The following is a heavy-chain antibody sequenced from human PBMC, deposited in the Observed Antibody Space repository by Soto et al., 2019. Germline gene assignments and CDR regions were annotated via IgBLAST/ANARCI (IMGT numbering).Heavy chain of an antibody. J-gene: IGHJ6*02. CDR3: ARETLSFGSALDV. Sequence: GGSLRLSCAASGFRFDDYNMHWVRQAPGKGLEWVSLITWNGGNKYYEDSVKGRFTISRDGTTQSVSLQMTSLKREDTGVYYCARETLSFGSALDVWGQGTTVTVSS. CDR1: GFRFDDYN. D-gene: IGHD3-3*01. V-gene: IGHV3-43*01. CDR2: ITWNGGNK.